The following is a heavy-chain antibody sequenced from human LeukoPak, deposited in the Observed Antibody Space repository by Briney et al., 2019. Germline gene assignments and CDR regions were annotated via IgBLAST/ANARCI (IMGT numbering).Heavy chain of an antibody. CDR1: GYTLIELS. V-gene: IGHV1-24*01. J-gene: IGHJ4*02. CDR3: ATRLGATLFDY. CDR2: FEPEHGEP. Sequence: GASVKVSCKVSGYTLIELSMHWVRQAPGKGLEWMGNFEPEHGEPIYAQRFQGRVTMTEDTSTDTAYMELSSLRSEDTAVYYCATRLGATLFDYWGQGTLVTVSS. D-gene: IGHD1-26*01.